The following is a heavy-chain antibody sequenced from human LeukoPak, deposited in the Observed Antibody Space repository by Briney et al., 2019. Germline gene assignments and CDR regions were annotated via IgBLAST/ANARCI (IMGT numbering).Heavy chain of an antibody. D-gene: IGHD3-10*01. J-gene: IGHJ6*02. CDR1: GFTVSSNY. CDR2: IYSGGST. CDR3: ARSQGTQPRYYYYGMDV. V-gene: IGHV3-53*01. Sequence: GGSLRLSCAASGFTVSSNYMSWVRQAPGKGLEWVSVIYSGGSTYYADSVKGRFTISRDNSKNTLYLQMNSLRAEDTAVYYCARSQGTQPRYYYYGMDVGGQGTTVTVSS.